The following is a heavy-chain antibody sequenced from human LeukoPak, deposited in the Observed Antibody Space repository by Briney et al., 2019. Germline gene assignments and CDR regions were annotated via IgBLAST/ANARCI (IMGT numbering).Heavy chain of an antibody. D-gene: IGHD3-10*01. J-gene: IGHJ3*02. CDR1: GGSFSGYY. CDR3: ARSDRQRARSGRLEAFDI. Sequence: SETLSLTCAVYGGSFSGYYWSWIRQPPGKGLEWIGEINHSGSTNYNPSLKSRVTISVDTSKTQFSLELSSVTAADTAVYYCARSDRQRARSGRLEAFDIWGQGTMVTVSS. V-gene: IGHV4-34*01. CDR2: INHSGST.